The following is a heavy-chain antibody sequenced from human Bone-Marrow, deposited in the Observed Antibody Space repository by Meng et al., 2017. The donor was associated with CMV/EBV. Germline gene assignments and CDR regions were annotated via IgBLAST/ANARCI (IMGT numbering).Heavy chain of an antibody. CDR2: IRWDGGIT. D-gene: IGHD3-3*01. CDR1: GFTFDDYT. J-gene: IGHJ4*02. Sequence: GESLKISCAASGFTFDDYTMHWVRQAPGRGLEWVSLIRWDGGITYYADSVKGRFTISKDNSKSSLYLQMNSLRAEDTALYYCAREVYDFWSGLRYFDYRGQGTLVTVSS. CDR3: AREVYDFWSGLRYFDY. V-gene: IGHV3-43*01.